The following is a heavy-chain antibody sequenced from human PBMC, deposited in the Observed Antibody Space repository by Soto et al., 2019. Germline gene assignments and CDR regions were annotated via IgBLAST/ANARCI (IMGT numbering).Heavy chain of an antibody. CDR1: GYTFTSYG. Sequence: ASVKVSCKASGYTFTSYGISWVRQAPGQGLERMGWISAYNGNTNYAQKLQGRVTMTTDTSTSTAYMELRSLRSDDTAVYYCARDRAPFIIAVALDAFDIWGQGTMVTVSS. V-gene: IGHV1-18*01. CDR3: ARDRAPFIIAVALDAFDI. J-gene: IGHJ3*02. D-gene: IGHD6-19*01. CDR2: ISAYNGNT.